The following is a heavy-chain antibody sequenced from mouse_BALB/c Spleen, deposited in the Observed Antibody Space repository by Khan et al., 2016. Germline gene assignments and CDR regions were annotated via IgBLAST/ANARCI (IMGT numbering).Heavy chain of an antibody. J-gene: IGHJ2*01. CDR3: TGGDYYGSGY. Sequence: EVQLQESGPDLVKPSQSLSLTCTVTGYSISSGYSWHWIRQFPGNKLEWLAYIHYSGSTNYNPSLKSRIPITRDTSKNKFFLQLISVPTEDTATYSCTGGDYYGSGYWGQGTTLTVSS. CDR2: IHYSGST. V-gene: IGHV3-1*02. D-gene: IGHD1-1*01. CDR1: GYSISSGYS.